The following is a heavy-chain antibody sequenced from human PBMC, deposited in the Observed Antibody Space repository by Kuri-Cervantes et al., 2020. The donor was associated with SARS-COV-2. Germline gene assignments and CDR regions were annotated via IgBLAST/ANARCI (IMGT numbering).Heavy chain of an antibody. D-gene: IGHD6-6*01. V-gene: IGHV1-18*04. CDR2: ISAYNGNT. Sequence: ASVKVSCKASGYTFTDYYIHWVRQAPGQGLEWMGWISAYNGNTNYAQKLQGRVTMTTDTSTSTAYMELRSLRSDDTAVYYCALRREQLGAFDYWGQGTLVTVSS. CDR1: GYTFTDYY. J-gene: IGHJ4*02. CDR3: ALRREQLGAFDY.